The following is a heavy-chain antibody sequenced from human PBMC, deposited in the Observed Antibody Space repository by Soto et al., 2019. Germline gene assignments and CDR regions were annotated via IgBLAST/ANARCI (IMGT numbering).Heavy chain of an antibody. Sequence: GGSLTLSCAASGFTFSSYTIAWVRQAPGKGLEWVSSISGSGGSPYYADSVQGRFTISRDNYKNTVSLQMTSLRAEDTATYHCTKARCTGDDCYVSDYWGHGTLVTVSS. J-gene: IGHJ4*01. V-gene: IGHV3-23*01. CDR2: ISGSGGSP. CDR1: GFTFSSYT. D-gene: IGHD2-21*01. CDR3: TKARCTGDDCYVSDY.